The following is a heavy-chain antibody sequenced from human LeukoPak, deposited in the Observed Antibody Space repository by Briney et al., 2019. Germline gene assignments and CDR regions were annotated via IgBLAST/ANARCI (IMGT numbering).Heavy chain of an antibody. V-gene: IGHV3-30*03. J-gene: IGHJ4*02. CDR1: GFTFSSYA. D-gene: IGHD1-26*01. CDR2: ISYDGSNK. CDR3: VGARVGATGD. Sequence: GRSLRLSCAASGFTFSSYAMHWVRQAPGKGLEWVAVISYDGSNKYYADSVKGRFSISRDNSKNTLYLQMSSLRDEDTAVYYCVGARVGATGDWGQGTLVTVSS.